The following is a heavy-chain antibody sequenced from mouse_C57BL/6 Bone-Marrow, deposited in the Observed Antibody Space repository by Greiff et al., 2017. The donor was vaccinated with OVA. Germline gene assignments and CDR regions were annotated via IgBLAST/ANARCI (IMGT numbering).Heavy chain of an antibody. Sequence: VKLMESGPGLVQPSQSLSITCTVSGFSLTSYGVHWVRQSPGKGLEWLGVIWRGGSTDYNAAFMSRLSITKDNSKSQVFFKMNSLQADDTAIYYCAKTQYDYDEEVYAMDYWGQGTSVTVSS. CDR1: GFSLTSYG. V-gene: IGHV2-5*01. J-gene: IGHJ4*01. CDR2: IWRGGST. D-gene: IGHD2-4*01. CDR3: AKTQYDYDEEVYAMDY.